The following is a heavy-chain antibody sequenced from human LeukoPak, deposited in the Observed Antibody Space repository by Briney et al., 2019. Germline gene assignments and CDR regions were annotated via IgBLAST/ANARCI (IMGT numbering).Heavy chain of an antibody. CDR2: INPNSGGT. V-gene: IGHV1-2*02. J-gene: IGHJ4*02. D-gene: IGHD6-13*01. CDR3: ARGRPSSSGTNFDY. CDR1: GYTFTGYY. Sequence: ASVKVSCKASGYTFTGYYMHWVRQAPGQGLEWMGWINPNSGGTNYAQKFQGRVTMTRDTSISTAYMELSRLRSDDTAVYYCARGRPSSSGTNFDYWGQGTLVTVSS.